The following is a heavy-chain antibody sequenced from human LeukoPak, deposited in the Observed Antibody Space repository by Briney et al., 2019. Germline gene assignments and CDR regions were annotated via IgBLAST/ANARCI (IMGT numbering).Heavy chain of an antibody. Sequence: GGSLRLSCAASGFTFSSYAVTWVRQAPGKGLEWVSSIRDSGISTYYADSVKGRFTISRDNSKNTLYLQMNSLRAEDTAVYYCAKDRSVLRLGELPTGGFDYWGQGTLVTVSS. CDR2: IRDSGIST. CDR3: AKDRSVLRLGELPTGGFDY. D-gene: IGHD3-16*01. J-gene: IGHJ4*02. V-gene: IGHV3-23*01. CDR1: GFTFSSYA.